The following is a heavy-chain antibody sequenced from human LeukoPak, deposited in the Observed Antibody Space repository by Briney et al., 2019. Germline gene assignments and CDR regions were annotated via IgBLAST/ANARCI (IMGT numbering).Heavy chain of an antibody. Sequence: GGSLRLSCAASGFTFSSYAMSWVRQAPGKGLEWVSAISGSGGSTYYADSVKGRFTISKDNSKNTLYLQMNSLRAEDTAVYYCAKALDLSYYYMDVWGKGTTVTVSS. CDR3: AKALDLSYYYMDV. CDR1: GFTFSSYA. CDR2: ISGSGGST. V-gene: IGHV3-23*01. J-gene: IGHJ6*03. D-gene: IGHD3/OR15-3a*01.